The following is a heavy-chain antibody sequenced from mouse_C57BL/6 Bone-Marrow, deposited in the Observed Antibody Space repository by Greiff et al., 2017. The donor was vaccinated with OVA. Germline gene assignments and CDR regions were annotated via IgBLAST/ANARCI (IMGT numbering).Heavy chain of an antibody. D-gene: IGHD3-2*02. J-gene: IGHJ4*01. CDR3: ARWGTAQATWLTYYAMDY. CDR2: IYPRSGNT. V-gene: IGHV1-81*01. CDR1: GYTFTSYG. Sequence: VQLQQSGAELARPGASVKLSCKASGYTFTSYGISWVKQRTGPGLEWIGEIYPRSGNTYYNEKFKGKATLTADKSSSTAYMELRSLTSEDAAVYFCARWGTAQATWLTYYAMDYWGQGTSVTVSS.